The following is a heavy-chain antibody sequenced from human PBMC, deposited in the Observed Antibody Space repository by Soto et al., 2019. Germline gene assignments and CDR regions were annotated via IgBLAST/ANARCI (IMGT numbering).Heavy chain of an antibody. CDR2: IYSGGST. Sequence: PGGSLRLSCSASGFTVSSNYMSWVRQAPGKGLEWVSVIYSGGSTYYADSVKGRFTISRDNSKNTLYLQMNSLRAEDTAVYYCARSWNYYYGMDVWGKGTTVTVSS. J-gene: IGHJ6*04. CDR1: GFTVSSNY. D-gene: IGHD5-12*01. V-gene: IGHV3-53*01. CDR3: ARSWNYYYGMDV.